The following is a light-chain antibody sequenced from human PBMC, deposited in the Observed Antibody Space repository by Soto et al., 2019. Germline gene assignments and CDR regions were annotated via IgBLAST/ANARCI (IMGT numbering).Light chain of an antibody. Sequence: EIVLTQSPGTLSLSPGERATLSCRASQSVSSSYLVWYQQRPGQPPRLLIYATSNRAAGIPDRFTGTGSGTDFTLTIYRLEPEDSAVYYCQQYGSSALTFGGGTKVEIK. CDR3: QQYGSSALT. CDR1: QSVSSSY. CDR2: ATS. J-gene: IGKJ4*01. V-gene: IGKV3-20*01.